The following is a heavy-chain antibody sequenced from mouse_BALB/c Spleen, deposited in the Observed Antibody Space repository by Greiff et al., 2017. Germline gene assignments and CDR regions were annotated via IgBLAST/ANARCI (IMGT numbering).Heavy chain of an antibody. V-gene: IGHV7-3*02. CDR1: GFTFTDYY. Sequence: EVMLVESGGGLVQPGGSLRLSCATSGFTFTDYYMSWVRQPPGKALEWLGFIRNKANGYTTEYSASVKGRFTISRDNSQSILYLQMNTLRAEDSATYYCAGARPPWFAYWGQGTLVTVSA. J-gene: IGHJ3*01. CDR3: AGARPPWFAY. D-gene: IGHD6-1*01. CDR2: IRNKANGYTT.